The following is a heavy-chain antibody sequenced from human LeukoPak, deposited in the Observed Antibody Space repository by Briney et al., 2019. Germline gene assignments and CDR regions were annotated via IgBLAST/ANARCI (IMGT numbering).Heavy chain of an antibody. CDR3: AREIPGRIAADC. V-gene: IGHV3-48*01. J-gene: IGHJ4*02. D-gene: IGHD2-15*01. CDR1: GFIFSDYS. Sequence: AGGSLRLSCAASGFIFSDYSMNWVRQAPGKGLEWVSYIGSGSDGIQYADSVKGRFTISRDNGKNLLFLELKSLRGEDTAVYFCAREIPGRIAADCWGQGTLVTVSS. CDR2: IGSGSDGI.